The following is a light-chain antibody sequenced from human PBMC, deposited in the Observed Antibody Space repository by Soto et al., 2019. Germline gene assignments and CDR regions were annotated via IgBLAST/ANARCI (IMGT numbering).Light chain of an antibody. CDR3: QHYGASPWT. V-gene: IGKV1-39*01. CDR2: DAS. Sequence: DIQMTQSPSSLSASVGDRVTITCRASQSVSNYLHWYQQKPGKAPNLLISDASSLQSGVPSRFSGSGSGTDFTLTISRLEPEDFAVYYCQHYGASPWTFGQGTKVDIK. J-gene: IGKJ1*01. CDR1: QSVSNY.